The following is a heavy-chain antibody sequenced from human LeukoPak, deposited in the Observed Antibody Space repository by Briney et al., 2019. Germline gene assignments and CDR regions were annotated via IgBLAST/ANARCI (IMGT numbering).Heavy chain of an antibody. Sequence: GGSLRLSCAASGFTFSSYAMHWVRQAPGKGLEWVAVISYDGSNKYYADSVKGRFTISRDNSKNTLYLQMNSLRAEDTAVYYCAKEDYDSSGPNAFDIWGQGTMVTVSS. CDR1: GFTFSSYA. D-gene: IGHD3-22*01. J-gene: IGHJ3*02. CDR2: ISYDGSNK. CDR3: AKEDYDSSGPNAFDI. V-gene: IGHV3-30-3*01.